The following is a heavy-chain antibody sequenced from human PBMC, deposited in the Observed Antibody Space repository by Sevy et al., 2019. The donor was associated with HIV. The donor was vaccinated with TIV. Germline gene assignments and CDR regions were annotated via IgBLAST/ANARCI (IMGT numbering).Heavy chain of an antibody. J-gene: IGHJ6*02. D-gene: IGHD3-10*01. V-gene: IGHV3-7*01. CDR2: IKQDGSEK. CDR3: ARDDLNRGSGSYVYYYYGMDV. CDR1: GFTFSSYW. Sequence: GGSLRLSCAASGFTFSSYWMSWVRQAPGKGLEWVANIKQDGSEKYYVDSVKGRFTISRDNAKNSLYLQMNSLRAEDTAVYYWARDDLNRGSGSYVYYYYGMDVWGQGTTVTVSS.